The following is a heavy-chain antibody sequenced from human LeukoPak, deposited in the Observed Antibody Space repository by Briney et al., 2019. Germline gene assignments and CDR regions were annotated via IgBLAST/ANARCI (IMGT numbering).Heavy chain of an antibody. CDR3: ARAYYHDSSDFDY. D-gene: IGHD3-22*01. V-gene: IGHV5-51*01. Sequence: GESLKISCKGSGYSFSNYWIGWVRQMPGKGLEWMGIIYPGDSTTYSPSFQGQVTISADKSISTAYLQWSSLKASDTAMYYCARAYYHDSSDFDYWGQGTLVTVSS. CDR1: GYSFSNYW. J-gene: IGHJ4*02. CDR2: IYPGDST.